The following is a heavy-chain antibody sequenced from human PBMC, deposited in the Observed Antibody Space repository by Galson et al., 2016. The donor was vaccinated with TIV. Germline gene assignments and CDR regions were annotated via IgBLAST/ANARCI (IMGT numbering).Heavy chain of an antibody. D-gene: IGHD3-16*01. CDR1: GDTFSSFR. J-gene: IGHJ3*01. V-gene: IGHV1-69*04. CDR2: IIALLDKT. CDR3: AREVAHVDSVILNADAIDL. Sequence: SVKVSCKASGDTFSSFRIIWVRQAPGQGLEWMGRIIALLDKTNYVQKVQDRVTITTDRSMSTAYMELSSLRSEDTAVYYCAREVAHVDSVILNADAIDLWGQGTKVTVSS.